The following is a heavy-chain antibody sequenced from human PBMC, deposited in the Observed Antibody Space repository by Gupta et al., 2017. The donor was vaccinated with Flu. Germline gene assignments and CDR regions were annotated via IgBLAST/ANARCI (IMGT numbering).Heavy chain of an antibody. D-gene: IGHD2-2*01. CDR2: IKQDGSEK. CDR1: GFTFSSFW. V-gene: IGHV3-7*04. Sequence: EVQLVESGGGLVQPGGSLRLSCAASGFTFSSFWMSWVRQAPGKGLEWVANIKQDGSEKYYVDSVKGRFTISRDNAKNSLSLQMNSLRAEDTAVYYCARDRSTWYCGDYWGQGTLVTVSS. CDR3: ARDRSTWYCGDY. J-gene: IGHJ4*02.